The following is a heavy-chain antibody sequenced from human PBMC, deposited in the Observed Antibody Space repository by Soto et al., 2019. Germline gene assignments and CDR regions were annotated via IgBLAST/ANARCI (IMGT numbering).Heavy chain of an antibody. V-gene: IGHV3-74*01. D-gene: IGHD3-3*01. Sequence: PVGSLRLSCAASGFTFSSYWMHWVRQAPGKGLVWVSRINSDGSSTSYADSVKGRFTISRDNAKNTLYLQMNSLRAEDTAVYYCARVQTDEYYDFWSGSYAFDIWGQGTMVTVSS. CDR3: ARVQTDEYYDFWSGSYAFDI. CDR1: GFTFSSYW. CDR2: INSDGSST. J-gene: IGHJ3*02.